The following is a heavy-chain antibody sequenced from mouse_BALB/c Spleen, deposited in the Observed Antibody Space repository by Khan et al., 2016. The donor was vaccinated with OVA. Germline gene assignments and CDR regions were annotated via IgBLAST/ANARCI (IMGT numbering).Heavy chain of an antibody. Sequence: EVHLQEPGGGLVKPGGSLKLSCAVSGFTFSTYAMSWVRQTPEKRLEWVAIISSDGDYTYYPDNVTGRLTIPRDNAKNTLYLQMSSLRTEDTAMNYGARSPYGNFAYWGQGTLVTVSA. V-gene: IGHV5-9-3*01. CDR3: ARSPYGNFAY. CDR1: GFTFSTYA. D-gene: IGHD2-1*01. J-gene: IGHJ3*01. CDR2: ISSDGDYT.